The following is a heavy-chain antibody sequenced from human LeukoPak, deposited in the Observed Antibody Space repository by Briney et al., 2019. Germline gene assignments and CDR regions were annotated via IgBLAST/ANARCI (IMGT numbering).Heavy chain of an antibody. CDR3: AVSLTYYDILTGYSDPLFDY. CDR1: GRSFSGYY. J-gene: IGHJ4*02. D-gene: IGHD3-9*01. V-gene: IGHV4-34*01. Sequence: SETLSLTCAVYGRSFSGYYWSWIRQTPGKGLEWVGEINHSGSTTYNPSLKSRVTISVDTSKNQFSLKLSSVTAADTALYYCAVSLTYYDILTGYSDPLFDYWGQGTLVTVSS. CDR2: INHSGST.